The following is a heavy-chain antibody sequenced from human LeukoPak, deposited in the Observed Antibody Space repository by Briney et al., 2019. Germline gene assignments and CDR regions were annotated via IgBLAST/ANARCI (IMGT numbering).Heavy chain of an antibody. Sequence: ASVKVSCKASGYTFTGYYMHWVRQAPGQGLEWMGWINPNSGGTNYAQKFQGRVTMTRDTSISTAYMELSRLRSDDTAAYYCARVAVAGRRNENWFDPWGQGTLVTVSS. D-gene: IGHD6-19*01. J-gene: IGHJ5*02. CDR2: INPNSGGT. V-gene: IGHV1-2*02. CDR1: GYTFTGYY. CDR3: ARVAVAGRRNENWFDP.